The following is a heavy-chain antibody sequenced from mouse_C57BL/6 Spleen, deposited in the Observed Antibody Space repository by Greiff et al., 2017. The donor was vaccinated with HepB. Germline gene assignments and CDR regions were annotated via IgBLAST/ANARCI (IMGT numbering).Heavy chain of an antibody. D-gene: IGHD2-1*01. J-gene: IGHJ2*01. Sequence: EVKLMESGPGLVKPSQSLSLTCSVTGYSITSGYYWNWIRQFPGNKLEWMGYISYDGSNNYNPSLKNRISITRDTSKNQFFLKLNSVTTEDTATYYCARFIYYGNFDYWGQGTTLTVSS. CDR2: ISYDGSN. V-gene: IGHV3-6*01. CDR3: ARFIYYGNFDY. CDR1: GYSITSGYY.